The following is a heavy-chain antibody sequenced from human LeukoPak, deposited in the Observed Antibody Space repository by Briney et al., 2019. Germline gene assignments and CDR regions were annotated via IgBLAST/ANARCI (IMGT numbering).Heavy chain of an antibody. CDR3: ARDPSGAWYYFDY. D-gene: IGHD6-19*01. Sequence: PEGSLRLSCAASGFTLSSYTMNWVRQAPGKGLEWVSSISSTSSYIYYADSLKRRFTISRDHAKNSLYLQMNSLRAEDTAVYYCARDPSGAWYYFDYWGQGTLVTV. J-gene: IGHJ4*02. CDR1: GFTLSSYT. V-gene: IGHV3-21*01. CDR2: ISSTSSYI.